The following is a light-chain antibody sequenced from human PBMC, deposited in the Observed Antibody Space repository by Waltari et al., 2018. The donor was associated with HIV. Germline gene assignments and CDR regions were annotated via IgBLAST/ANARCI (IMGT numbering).Light chain of an antibody. Sequence: DIVLTQSPGTLSLSPGERATLSCRASQSVSNSYLAWYQQKPGQAPRLLIYGASSRATDIPDRFSGSGSGTDFTLTISRLEPEDFAVYYCQQYGNSPVTFGPGTKVDI. CDR1: QSVSNSY. CDR3: QQYGNSPVT. CDR2: GAS. J-gene: IGKJ3*01. V-gene: IGKV3-20*01.